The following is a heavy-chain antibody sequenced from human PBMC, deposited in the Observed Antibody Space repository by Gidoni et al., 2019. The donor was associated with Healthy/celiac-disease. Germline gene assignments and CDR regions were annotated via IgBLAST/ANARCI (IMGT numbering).Heavy chain of an antibody. Sequence: EVQLVESGGGLVKPGGSLRLSCAASGFTFSNAWMSWVRQAPGKGLEWVGRIKSKTDGGTTDYAAPVKGRFTISRDDSKNTLYLQMNSLKTEDTAVYYCTTDPGNALEFLGYWGQGTLVTVSS. J-gene: IGHJ4*02. CDR1: GFTFSNAW. CDR3: TTDPGNALEFLGY. CDR2: IKSKTDGGTT. V-gene: IGHV3-15*01. D-gene: IGHD6-13*01.